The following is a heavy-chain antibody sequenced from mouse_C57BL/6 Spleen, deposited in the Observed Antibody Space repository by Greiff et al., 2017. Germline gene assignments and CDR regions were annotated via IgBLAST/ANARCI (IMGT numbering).Heavy chain of an antibody. D-gene: IGHD2-5*01. CDR3: TTEGSNYGFDY. CDR2: IDPENGDT. Sequence: VQLQQSGAELVRPGASVKLSCTASGFNIKDAYMHWVKQRPEQGLEWIGWIDPENGDTEYASKFQGKATITADTSSNTAYLQLSSLTSEDTAVYYCTTEGSNYGFDYGGKGTTLTVSS. J-gene: IGHJ2*01. CDR1: GFNIKDAY. V-gene: IGHV14-4*01.